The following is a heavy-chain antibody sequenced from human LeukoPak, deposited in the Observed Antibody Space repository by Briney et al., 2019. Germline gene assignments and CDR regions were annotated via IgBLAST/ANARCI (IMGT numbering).Heavy chain of an antibody. CDR2: INTNTGNP. CDR3: AREGPLYGDYVEVAFDI. CDR1: GYTFTSYA. Sequence: ASVKVSCKASGYTFTSYAMNWVRQAPGQGLEWMGWINTNTGNPTYAQGFTGRFVFSLDTSVSTAYLQISSLKAEDTAVYYCAREGPLYGDYVEVAFDIWGQGTMVTVSS. D-gene: IGHD4-17*01. V-gene: IGHV7-4-1*02. J-gene: IGHJ3*02.